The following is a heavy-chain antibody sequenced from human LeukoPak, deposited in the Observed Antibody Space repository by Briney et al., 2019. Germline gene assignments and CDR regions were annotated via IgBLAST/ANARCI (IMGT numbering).Heavy chain of an antibody. J-gene: IGHJ6*02. Sequence: GGSLRLSYAASGFTFSSYSMNWVRQAPGKGLEWVSYISSSSSTIYYADSVKGRFTISRDNAKNSLYLQMNSLRAEDTAVYYCARDHGDYPTIYYYYGMDVWGQGTTVTVSS. CDR3: ARDHGDYPTIYYYYGMDV. CDR2: ISSSSSTI. CDR1: GFTFSSYS. V-gene: IGHV3-48*01. D-gene: IGHD4-17*01.